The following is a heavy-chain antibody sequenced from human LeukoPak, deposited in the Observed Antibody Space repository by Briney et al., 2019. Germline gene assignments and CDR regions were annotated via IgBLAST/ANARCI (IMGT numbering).Heavy chain of an antibody. CDR3: ARVPDYFKLLLYCDC. CDR1: GYSISSGYY. V-gene: IGHV4-38-2*01. CDR2: FYHSRST. J-gene: IGHJ4*02. D-gene: IGHD3-10*01. Sequence: PSETLSLTCAVSGYSISSGYYWGWIRQPPGKGLEWIGSFYHSRSTYYNPSLKSRVTISVDTSKNQFSLKLSSVTAADTAVYYCARVPDYFKLLLYCDCWGQGTLVTVSS.